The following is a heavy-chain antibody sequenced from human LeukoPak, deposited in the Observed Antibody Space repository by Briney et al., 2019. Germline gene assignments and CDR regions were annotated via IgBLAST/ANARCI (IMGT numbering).Heavy chain of an antibody. CDR3: ARARLLGWPFLFDP. Sequence: SETLSLTCTVSGGSISSYYWSWIRQPAGKGLEWIGRIYTSGSTNYNPSLKSRVTISVDTSKNQFSLKLSSVTAADTAVYYCARARLLGWPFLFDPWGQGTLVTVSS. D-gene: IGHD4-23*01. CDR2: IYTSGST. J-gene: IGHJ5*02. V-gene: IGHV4-4*07. CDR1: GGSISSYY.